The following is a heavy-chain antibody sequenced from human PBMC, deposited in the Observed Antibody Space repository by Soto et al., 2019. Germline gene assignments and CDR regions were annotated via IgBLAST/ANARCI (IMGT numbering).Heavy chain of an antibody. Sequence: QVQLQQWGAGLLKPSETLSLTCAVYGGSFSGYYWSWIRQPPGKGLEWIGEINHSGSTNYNPSLKSRVTISVDTSKNQFSLKLSSVTAADTAVYYCERGWRGWRVRLDYWGQGTLVTVSS. CDR3: ERGWRGWRVRLDY. CDR1: GGSFSGYY. J-gene: IGHJ4*02. V-gene: IGHV4-34*01. CDR2: INHSGST. D-gene: IGHD6-19*01.